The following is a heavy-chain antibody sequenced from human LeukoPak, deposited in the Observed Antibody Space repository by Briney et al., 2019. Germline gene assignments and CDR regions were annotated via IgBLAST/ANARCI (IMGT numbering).Heavy chain of an antibody. V-gene: IGHV1-2*02. D-gene: IGHD3-22*01. CDR1: GYTFTGYY. CDR3: ALFGDYDSSGYYWFDP. CDR2: INPNSGGT. Sequence: GASVKVSCKASGYTFTGYYMHWVRQAPGQGLEWVGWINPNSGGTNYAQKFQGRVTMTRDTSISTAYMELSRLRSDDTAVYYCALFGDYDSSGYYWFDPWGQGTLVTVSS. J-gene: IGHJ5*02.